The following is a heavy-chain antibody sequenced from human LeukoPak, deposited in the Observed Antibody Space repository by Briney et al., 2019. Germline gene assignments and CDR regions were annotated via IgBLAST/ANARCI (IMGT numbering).Heavy chain of an antibody. D-gene: IGHD1-26*01. CDR3: ARNGGSGSFDY. Sequence: ASVKVSCKASGYTFTSYYMHWVRQAPGQGLEWMGIINPGGGSTSYAQKFQGRVTMTRDMSTSTVYMELSSLRSEDTAVYYCARNGGSGSFDYWGQGTLVTVSS. J-gene: IGHJ4*02. CDR1: GYTFTSYY. CDR2: INPGGGST. V-gene: IGHV1-46*01.